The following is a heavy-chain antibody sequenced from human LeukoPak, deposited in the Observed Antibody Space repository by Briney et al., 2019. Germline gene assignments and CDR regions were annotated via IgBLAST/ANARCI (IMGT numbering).Heavy chain of an antibody. CDR1: GGSISSGGYY. CDR3: ARGESEYYGSGRRLAFFDY. J-gene: IGHJ4*02. D-gene: IGHD3-10*01. V-gene: IGHV4-31*03. CDR2: IYYSGST. Sequence: PSQTLSLTCTVSGGSISSGGYYWSWIRQHSGKGLEWIGYIYYSGSTYYNPSLKSRVTISVDTSKNQFSLKLSSVTAADTAVYYCARGESEYYGSGRRLAFFDYRGQGTLVTVSS.